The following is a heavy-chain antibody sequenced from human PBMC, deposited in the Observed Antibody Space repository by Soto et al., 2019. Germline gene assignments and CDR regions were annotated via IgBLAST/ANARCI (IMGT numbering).Heavy chain of an antibody. CDR3: ATLATIVY. V-gene: IGHV3-64*01. D-gene: IGHD5-12*01. J-gene: IGHJ4*02. Sequence: EVQLVESGGGLVRLGGPWRLSCAALGFTLGSYALHWVGRAQGKGLEYVSVIGSNGGSTYYANSVKGRFTISRDNSKNTLYLQMGSLRAEDMAVYYCATLATIVYWGQGTLVTVSS. CDR1: GFTLGSYA. CDR2: IGSNGGST.